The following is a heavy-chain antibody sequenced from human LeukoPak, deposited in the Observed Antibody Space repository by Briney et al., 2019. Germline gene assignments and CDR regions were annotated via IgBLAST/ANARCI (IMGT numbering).Heavy chain of an antibody. CDR3: ARYATAFFDY. D-gene: IGHD4-17*01. V-gene: IGHV3-9*01. CDR1: GFTFDDYA. CDR2: INWNSGSI. Sequence: GGSLRLSCAASGFTFDDYAMHWVRQAPGKGLEWVAGINWNSGSIDYADSVKGRFTNSRDNAKTSMFLQMNSLRAEDTAVYYCARYATAFFDYWGQGTLVTVSS. J-gene: IGHJ4*02.